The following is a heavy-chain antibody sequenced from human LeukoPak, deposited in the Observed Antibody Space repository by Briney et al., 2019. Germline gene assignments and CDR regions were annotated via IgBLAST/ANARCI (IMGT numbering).Heavy chain of an antibody. V-gene: IGHV3-30*02. D-gene: IGHD2-21*02. CDR2: IRYDGSNK. CDR1: GFTFSSYG. Sequence: GGSLRLSCAASGFTFSSYGMHWVRQAPGKGLEWVAFIRYDGSNKYSADSVKGRFTISRDNSKNTLYLQMNSLRAEDTAVYYCAKVHAPYCGGDCYWGYFDSWGQGTLVTVSS. J-gene: IGHJ4*02. CDR3: AKVHAPYCGGDCYWGYFDS.